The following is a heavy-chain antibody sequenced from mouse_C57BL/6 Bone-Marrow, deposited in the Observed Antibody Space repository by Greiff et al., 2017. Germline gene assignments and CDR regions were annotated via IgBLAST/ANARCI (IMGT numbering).Heavy chain of an antibody. J-gene: IGHJ1*03. V-gene: IGHV1-50*01. Sequence: PGQGLGWFGETDPSDSYTNYNQKFMGKATLTVDPSSSTAYMQLSSLTSEDSAVYYCARLYYGNRGYFDVWGRGTTVTVSS. CDR2: TDPSDSYT. CDR3: ARLYYGNRGYFDV. D-gene: IGHD2-1*01.